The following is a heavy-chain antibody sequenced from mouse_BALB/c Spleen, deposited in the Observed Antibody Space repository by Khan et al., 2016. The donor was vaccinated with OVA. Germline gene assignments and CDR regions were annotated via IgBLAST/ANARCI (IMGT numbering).Heavy chain of an antibody. CDR3: ASHLTGSFAY. CDR2: ISSAGDYT. D-gene: IGHD4-1*01. J-gene: IGHJ3*01. V-gene: IGHV5-6*01. Sequence: EVELVESGGDLVKPGGSLKLSCAASGFTFSSYGMSWVRQTPDKRLEWVATISSAGDYTYYPDNVKGRFTISRYNAKNTLYLQMSSLKSEDTAMFYCASHLTGSFAYWGQGTLVTVSA. CDR1: GFTFSSYG.